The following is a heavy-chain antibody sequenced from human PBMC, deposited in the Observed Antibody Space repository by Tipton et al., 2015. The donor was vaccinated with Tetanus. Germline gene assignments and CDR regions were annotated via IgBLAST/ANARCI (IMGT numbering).Heavy chain of an antibody. CDR1: GYSFTNYW. D-gene: IGHD3-9*01. J-gene: IGHJ4*02. CDR3: ARQADYNILTGYYYYFDY. V-gene: IGHV5-51*01. CDR2: IYPGDSDT. Sequence: VQLVQSRAEVKKPGDSLKISCKASGYSFTNYWIGWVRQMPGKGLEWMGIIYPGDSDTRYSPSFEALVTISDDRSTSTAYVQWSSLTASDTAVYYCARQADYNILTGYYYYFDYWGQGSLVTVSS.